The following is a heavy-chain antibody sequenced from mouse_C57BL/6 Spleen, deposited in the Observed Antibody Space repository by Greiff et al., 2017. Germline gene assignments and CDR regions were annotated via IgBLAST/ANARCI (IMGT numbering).Heavy chain of an antibody. CDR2: IYPRSGNT. CDR1: GYTFTSYG. D-gene: IGHD3-1*01. J-gene: IGHJ4*01. CDR3: ARPFSSGYYAMDY. V-gene: IGHV1-81*01. Sequence: QVQLQQSGAELARPGASVKLSCKASGYTFTSYGISWVKQRPGQGLEWIGEIYPRSGNTYYNEKFKGKATLTADKSSSTAYMELRSLTSEDSAVYFCARPFSSGYYAMDYWGQGTSVTVSS.